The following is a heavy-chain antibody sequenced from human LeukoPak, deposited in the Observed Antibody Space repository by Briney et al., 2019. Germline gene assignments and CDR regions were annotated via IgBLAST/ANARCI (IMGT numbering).Heavy chain of an antibody. CDR1: GYTFTDYH. Sequence: ASVKVSCKASGYTFTDYHMHWVRQAPGQGLEWMGRINPNSGGTNYAQKFQGRVTMTRDTSISTAYLELSRLRSDDTAVYYCAREVGGTTLDFQHWGQGHLVTVSS. J-gene: IGHJ1*01. D-gene: IGHD1-26*01. CDR3: AREVGGTTLDFQH. CDR2: INPNSGGT. V-gene: IGHV1-2*06.